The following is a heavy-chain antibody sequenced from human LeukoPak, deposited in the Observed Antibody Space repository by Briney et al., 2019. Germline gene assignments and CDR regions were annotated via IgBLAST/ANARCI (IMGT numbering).Heavy chain of an antibody. Sequence: GGSLRLSCAASGFTFSSYGMHWVRQAPGKGLEWVAVISYDGSNKYYADSVKGRFTISRDNSKNTLYLQMNSLRAEDTAVYYCAKDPRYGSGAFGDWGQGTLVTVSS. D-gene: IGHD3-10*01. V-gene: IGHV3-30*18. CDR2: ISYDGSNK. CDR3: AKDPRYGSGAFGD. CDR1: GFTFSSYG. J-gene: IGHJ4*02.